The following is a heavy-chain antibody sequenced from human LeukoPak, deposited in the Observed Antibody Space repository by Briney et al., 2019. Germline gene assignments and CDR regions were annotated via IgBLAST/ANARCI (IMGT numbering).Heavy chain of an antibody. D-gene: IGHD2-15*01. Sequence: GGSLRLSCAASGFTFSSYAMSWVRQAPGKGLEWVARISGSGRSTAYADSVKGRFTVSRDNAENSLYLQMNSLSAEDTAVYYCARDRMGGSFDYWGQGTLVTVSS. V-gene: IGHV3-23*01. CDR2: ISGSGRST. CDR1: GFTFSSYA. CDR3: ARDRMGGSFDY. J-gene: IGHJ4*02.